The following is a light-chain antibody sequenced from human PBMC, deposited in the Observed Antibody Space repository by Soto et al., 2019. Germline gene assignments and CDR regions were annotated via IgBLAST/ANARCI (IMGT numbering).Light chain of an antibody. CDR3: QQYRSSPLT. CDR1: QSVASSY. Sequence: PGERATFSCRASQSVASSYLAWYQQKFGQAPRLLIYGASNRAAGIPDRFSGSGSGTDFTLTISRLEPEDSAVYFCQQYRSSPLTFGQGTKVKI. V-gene: IGKV3-20*01. CDR2: GAS. J-gene: IGKJ1*01.